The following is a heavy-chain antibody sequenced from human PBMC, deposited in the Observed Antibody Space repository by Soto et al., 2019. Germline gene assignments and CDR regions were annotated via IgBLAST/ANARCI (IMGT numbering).Heavy chain of an antibody. Sequence: GGSLRLSCAASGFIFNEYGMHWVRQAPGKGQEWVAVIWYDGSNKYYADSVRGRFTFSRDNSRNTMSLQMNSLRVEDTAMYYCSRWGCSGSNCNLNQRSFDLWGQGTLVTVSS. V-gene: IGHV3-33*01. D-gene: IGHD2-15*01. CDR2: IWYDGSNK. CDR1: GFIFNEYG. CDR3: SRWGCSGSNCNLNQRSFDL. J-gene: IGHJ4*02.